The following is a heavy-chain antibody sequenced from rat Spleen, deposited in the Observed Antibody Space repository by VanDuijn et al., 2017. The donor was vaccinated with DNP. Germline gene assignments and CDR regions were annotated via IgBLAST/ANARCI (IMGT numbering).Heavy chain of an antibody. D-gene: IGHD1-11*01. CDR2: ISSGGSP. CDR1: GFSLTSYG. J-gene: IGHJ3*01. Sequence: QVQLKESGPGLVQPSQTLSLTCTVSGFSLTSYGVSWIRQPPGKGLQWIAAISSGGSPYYNSPLRSRLSISRDTSKSQVFLNMNSLQTEDTASYFCTRGDYGGYGWFAYWGQGTLVTVSS. CDR3: TRGDYGGYGWFAY. V-gene: IGHV2S12*01.